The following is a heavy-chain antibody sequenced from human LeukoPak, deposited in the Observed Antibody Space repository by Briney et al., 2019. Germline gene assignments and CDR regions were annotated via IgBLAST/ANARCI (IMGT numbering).Heavy chain of an antibody. Sequence: GGSLRLSCVASEYDFRAYTFTWVSQAPGKGLEYVSSISKSSALKYYSESVRGRFTISRDNAENSLYLDMSNLGAEDTAVYFCVRGDNRDQWGQGTLVTVSS. CDR3: VRGDNRDQ. J-gene: IGHJ4*02. V-gene: IGHV3-21*01. CDR2: ISKSSALK. CDR1: EYDFRAYT. D-gene: IGHD2-2*01.